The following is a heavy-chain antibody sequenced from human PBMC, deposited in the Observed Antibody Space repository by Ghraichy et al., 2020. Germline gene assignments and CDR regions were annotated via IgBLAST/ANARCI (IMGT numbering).Heavy chain of an antibody. V-gene: IGHV4-59*01. J-gene: IGHJ4*02. D-gene: IGHD3-10*01. CDR2: IYYSGST. CDR1: GGSISSYY. Sequence: SQILSLTCTVSGGSISSYYWGWIRQPPGKGLEWIGYIYYSGSTNYNPSLKSRVTISEDTSKNQFSLKLTSVTAADTAVYYCARSLSTSAGFDYWGQGTLVTVSS. CDR3: ARSLSTSAGFDY.